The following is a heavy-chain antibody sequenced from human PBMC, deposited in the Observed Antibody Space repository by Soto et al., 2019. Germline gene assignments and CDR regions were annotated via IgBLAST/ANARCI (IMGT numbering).Heavy chain of an antibody. CDR2: IVVGFGNT. J-gene: IGHJ4*02. CDR1: RFTFTSSA. V-gene: IGHV1-58*01. D-gene: IGHD3-22*01. CDR3: ARDRDDSSGYLALDY. Sequence: SVKVSCKASRFTFTSSAVQWVRQARGQGLEWMGWIVVGFGNTNYAQKFQERVTITADKSTSTAYMELSSLRSEDTAVYYCARDRDDSSGYLALDYWGQGTLVTVSS.